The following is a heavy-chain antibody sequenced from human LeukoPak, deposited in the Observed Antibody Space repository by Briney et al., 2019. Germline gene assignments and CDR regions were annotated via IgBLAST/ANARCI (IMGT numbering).Heavy chain of an antibody. CDR3: GRDGTATGFYFDW. V-gene: IGHV3-7*01. Sequence: GVSVTLSCGVSGFTFNDYWMLCLPQAPGKGRVGVVNIKQDGREKFYMDSVRGRFTISRDNAKNKLYLHMSRLRAEDTAVYDCGRDGTATGFYFDWWGQGTLVPVSS. D-gene: IGHD6-13*01. CDR1: GFTFNDYW. J-gene: IGHJ4*01. CDR2: IKQDGREK.